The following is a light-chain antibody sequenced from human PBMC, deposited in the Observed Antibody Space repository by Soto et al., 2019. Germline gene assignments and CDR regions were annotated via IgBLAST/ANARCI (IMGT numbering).Light chain of an antibody. J-gene: IGKJ3*01. V-gene: IGKV1-39*01. CDR2: AAS. CDR1: QSSSSY. CDR3: QQKDT. Sequence: DIQMTQSPSSLSASVGDRVTITCRASQSSSSYFNWYQQKPGKAPKLLIYAASSLQSGVPSRFRGSGSGTDITLAISILQREDFATYFCQQKDTFGPGTKVDIK.